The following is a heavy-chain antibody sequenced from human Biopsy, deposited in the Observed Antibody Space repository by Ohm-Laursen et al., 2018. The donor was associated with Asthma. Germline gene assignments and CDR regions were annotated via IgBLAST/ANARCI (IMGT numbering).Heavy chain of an antibody. J-gene: IGHJ6*02. V-gene: IGHV1-69*01. CDR3: ARGYSGSDRIVYYYSGLEV. CDR1: GDSFSNYA. D-gene: IGHD5-12*01. Sequence: SSVKVSCKASGDSFSNYAISWVRQAPGQGLEWMGGLIPVLGTPDHAQMFEGRVTIIADESTSTAYMELSSLSSEDTAVYYCARGYSGSDRIVYYYSGLEVWGQGTTVTVSS. CDR2: LIPVLGTP.